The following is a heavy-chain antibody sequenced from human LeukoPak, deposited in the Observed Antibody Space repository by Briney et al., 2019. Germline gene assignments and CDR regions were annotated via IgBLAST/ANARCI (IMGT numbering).Heavy chain of an antibody. CDR2: IIPIFGTA. V-gene: IGHV1-69*13. Sequence: GASVNVSCKASGGTFSSYAISWVRQAPGQGLEWMGGIIPIFGTANYAQKFQGRVTITADESTSTAYMELSSLRSEDTAVYYCARRPDYCSSTSCYYWFDPWGQGTLVTVSS. CDR1: GGTFSSYA. J-gene: IGHJ5*02. D-gene: IGHD2-2*01. CDR3: ARRPDYCSSTSCYYWFDP.